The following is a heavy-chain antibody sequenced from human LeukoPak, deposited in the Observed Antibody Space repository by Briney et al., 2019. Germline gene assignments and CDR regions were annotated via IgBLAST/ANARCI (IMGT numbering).Heavy chain of an antibody. CDR3: ARDRVAVAGIPFDP. CDR1: GGSISSGGYY. Sequence: SETLSLTCTVSGGSISSGGYYWSWIRQPPGKGLEWIGYIYHSGSTYYNPSLKSRVTISVDRSKNQFSLKLSSVTAADTAVYYCARDRVAVAGIPFDPWGQGTLVTVSS. CDR2: IYHSGST. V-gene: IGHV4-30-2*01. D-gene: IGHD6-19*01. J-gene: IGHJ5*02.